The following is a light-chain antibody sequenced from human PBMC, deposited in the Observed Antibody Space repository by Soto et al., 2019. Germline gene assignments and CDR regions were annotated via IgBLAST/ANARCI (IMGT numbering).Light chain of an antibody. J-gene: IGKJ4*01. V-gene: IGKV3-15*01. CDR2: GAS. Sequence: EIVMTQSLASLSVSPGERATLSCRASQSVSSNLAWYQQKPGQAPRLLIYGASTRATGIPARFSGSGSGTEFNLTISSLQSEDFAVYFCQQYDDWLRLTFGGGTKVDIK. CDR1: QSVSSN. CDR3: QQYDDWLRLT.